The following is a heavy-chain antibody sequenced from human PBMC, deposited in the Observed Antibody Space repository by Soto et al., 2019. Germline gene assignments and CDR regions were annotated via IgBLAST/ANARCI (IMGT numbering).Heavy chain of an antibody. Sequence: RLSFAASGFTFSIYTMIWVRRAPGKGLEWVSSITSSDIYYGDSVKGRFTISRDRTRNSVFLQMNSLRAEDTAVYYCARDAGYSYGYFVDYWGQGTLVTVSS. D-gene: IGHD5-18*01. CDR2: ITSSDIY. CDR3: ARDAGYSYGYFVDY. J-gene: IGHJ4*02. V-gene: IGHV3-21*01. CDR1: GFTFSIYT.